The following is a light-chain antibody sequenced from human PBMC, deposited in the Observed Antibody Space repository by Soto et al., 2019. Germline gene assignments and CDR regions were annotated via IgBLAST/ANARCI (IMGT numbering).Light chain of an antibody. V-gene: IGKV1-6*01. CDR3: LQDYNYHRT. CDR2: DAS. J-gene: IGKJ1*01. Sequence: AIQMTQSPSSLSASVGDRVTITCRASQGIRNNLGWFQQKPGKAPKLLIYDASSLQSGVPSRFSGSGSGTDFTLTISSLQPEDFATYYCLQDYNYHRTFGQGTKVDIK. CDR1: QGIRNN.